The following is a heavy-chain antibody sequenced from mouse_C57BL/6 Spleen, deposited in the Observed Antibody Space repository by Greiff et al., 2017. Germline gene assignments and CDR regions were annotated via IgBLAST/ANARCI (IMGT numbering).Heavy chain of an antibody. CDR3: ASPPANWDYYAMDY. D-gene: IGHD4-1*01. V-gene: IGHV1-66*01. CDR1: GYSFTSYY. Sequence: QVQLQQSGPELVKPGASVKISCKASGYSFTSYYIHWVKQRPGQGLEWIGWIYPGSGNTKYNEKFKGKATLTADTSSSTAYMQLSSLTSEDSAVYYCASPPANWDYYAMDYWGQGTSVTVSS. CDR2: IYPGSGNT. J-gene: IGHJ4*01.